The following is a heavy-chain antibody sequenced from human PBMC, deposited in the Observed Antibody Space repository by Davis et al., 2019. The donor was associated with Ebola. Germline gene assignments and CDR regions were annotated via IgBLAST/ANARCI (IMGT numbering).Heavy chain of an antibody. V-gene: IGHV4-39*07. CDR3: VRNLTEASCFDY. CDR2: IYYSGST. CDR1: GGSISSSSYY. Sequence: PSETLSLTCTVSGGSISSSSYYWGWIRQPPGKGLEWIGSIYYSGSTYYNPSLKSRVTISVDTSKNQFSLELRSVTAADTAVYYCVRNLTEASCFDYWGQGALVTVSS. D-gene: IGHD1-20*01. J-gene: IGHJ4*02.